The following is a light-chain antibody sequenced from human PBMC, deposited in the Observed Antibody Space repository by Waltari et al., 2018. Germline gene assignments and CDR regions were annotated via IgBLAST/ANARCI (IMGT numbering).Light chain of an antibody. J-gene: IGLJ3*02. CDR3: QTGGFGIWV. V-gene: IGLV4-69*01. CDR2: VNRDGSH. CDR1: GRPSTYS. Sequence: QLMLTHSPSASASLGASVKPTSTLSGRPSTYSIAWHQQQQQTGPRYLMKVNRDGSHIKGDGIPDRFSGSSSGAERYLTISSLQSEDEADSYCQTGGFGIWVFGGGTKLTVL.